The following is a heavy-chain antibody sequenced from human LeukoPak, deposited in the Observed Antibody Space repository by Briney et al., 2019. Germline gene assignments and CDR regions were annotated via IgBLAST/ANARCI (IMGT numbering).Heavy chain of an antibody. CDR1: GYTFTSYD. D-gene: IGHD7-27*01. V-gene: IGHV1-8*01. CDR3: ARGPPNWGYDY. CDR2: MSPNSGDT. Sequence: ASVKASCKASGYTFTSYDFNWVRQATGQRPEWMGWMSPNSGDTGYAQKFQDRVTMTRNTSISTAYMELSSLRSDDTAVYYCARGPPNWGYDYWGPGTLVTVSS. J-gene: IGHJ4*02.